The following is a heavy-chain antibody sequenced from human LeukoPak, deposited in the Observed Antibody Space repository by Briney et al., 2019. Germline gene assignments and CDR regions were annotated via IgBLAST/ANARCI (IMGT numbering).Heavy chain of an antibody. Sequence: PGGSLRLSCAASGFTFSSYGMHWVRQAPGKGLEWVAVISYDGSNKYYADSVKGRFTISRDNSKNTLYLQMNSLRAEDTAVYYCAKEEAWNDSGARYYYGMDVWGKGTTVTVSS. D-gene: IGHD1-1*01. CDR3: AKEEAWNDSGARYYYGMDV. CDR2: ISYDGSNK. J-gene: IGHJ6*04. CDR1: GFTFSSYG. V-gene: IGHV3-30*18.